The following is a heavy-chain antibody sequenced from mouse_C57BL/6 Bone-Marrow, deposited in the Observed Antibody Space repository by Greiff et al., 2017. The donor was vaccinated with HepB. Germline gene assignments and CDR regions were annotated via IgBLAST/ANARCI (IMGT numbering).Heavy chain of an antibody. J-gene: IGHJ4*01. Sequence: VQLQQPGAELVRPGTSVKLSCKASGYTFTSYWMHWVKQRPGQGLEWIGVIDPSDNYTNYNQKFKGKATLTVDTSSSTAYMQLSSLTSEDSAVYYCARRHYGSSYYAMDYWGQGTSVTVSS. CDR2: IDPSDNYT. CDR3: ARRHYGSSYYAMDY. V-gene: IGHV1-59*01. CDR1: GYTFTSYW. D-gene: IGHD1-1*01.